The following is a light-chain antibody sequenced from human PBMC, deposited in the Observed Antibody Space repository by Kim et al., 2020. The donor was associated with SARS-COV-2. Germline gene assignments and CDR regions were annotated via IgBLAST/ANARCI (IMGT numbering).Light chain of an antibody. CDR2: EDN. J-gene: IGLJ3*02. CDR1: RGGIASNY. CDR3: QSYDGTTCV. Sequence: GDTVTLSGPRSRGGIASNYVQWYQQRPGSAPTTVIYEDNQRPSGVPDRFSGSIDSSSNSASLTISGLKTEDEADYYCQSYDGTTCVFGGGTKLTVL. V-gene: IGLV6-57*03.